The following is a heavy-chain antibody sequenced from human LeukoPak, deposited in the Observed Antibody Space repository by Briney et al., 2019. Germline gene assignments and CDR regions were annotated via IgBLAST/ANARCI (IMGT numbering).Heavy chain of an antibody. CDR1: GDSISNYY. V-gene: IGHV4-59*01. CDR2: IYYSGST. J-gene: IGHJ1*01. CDR3: ARTSAYDSSGYSVGYFQH. D-gene: IGHD3-22*01. Sequence: PSKTLSLTCTVSGDSISNYYWSWIRQPPGKGLEWRGYIYYSGSTNYNPSLKSRVTISVDTSKNQFSLKLSSVTAADTAVYYCARTSAYDSSGYSVGYFQHWGQGTLVTVSS.